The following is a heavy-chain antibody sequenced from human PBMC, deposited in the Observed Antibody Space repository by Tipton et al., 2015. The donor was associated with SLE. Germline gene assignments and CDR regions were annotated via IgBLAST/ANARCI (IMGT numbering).Heavy chain of an antibody. D-gene: IGHD3-3*01. Sequence: QLVQSGGGVVQPGRSLRLSCAASGFTFSSYAMSWVRQAPGKGLEWVSAISGSGGSTYYADSVKGRFTISRDNSKNTLYLQMNSLRAEDTAVYYCAKGAEDDFWSGYFDWYFDLWGRGTLVTVSS. V-gene: IGHV3-23*04. CDR2: ISGSGGST. CDR1: GFTFSSYA. J-gene: IGHJ2*01. CDR3: AKGAEDDFWSGYFDWYFDL.